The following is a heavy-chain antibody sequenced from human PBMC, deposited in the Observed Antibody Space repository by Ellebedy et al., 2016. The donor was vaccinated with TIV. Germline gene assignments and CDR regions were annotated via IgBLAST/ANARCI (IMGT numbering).Heavy chain of an antibody. CDR3: ARDPYSSGWYISRGYFDY. CDR2: ISYDGGNK. CDR1: GFTFSSYA. J-gene: IGHJ4*02. V-gene: IGHV3-30-3*01. D-gene: IGHD6-19*01. Sequence: GGSLRLSXAASGFTFSSYAMHWVRQAPGKGLEWVAVISYDGGNKYYADSVKGRFTISRDNSKNTLYLQMNSLRAEDTAVYYCARDPYSSGWYISRGYFDYWGQGTLVTVSS.